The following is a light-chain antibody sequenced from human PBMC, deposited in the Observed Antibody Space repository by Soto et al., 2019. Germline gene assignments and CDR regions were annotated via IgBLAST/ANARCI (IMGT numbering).Light chain of an antibody. CDR2: SND. J-gene: IGLJ3*02. V-gene: IGLV1-44*01. CDR1: DSNIGSNG. Sequence: QSVLTQPPSASWTPGQRVTISCSGSDSNIGSNGVNWYQHLPGMAPKLLTHSNDHRPSGVADRFSGSKSGTSASLAISGLQSEDEADYYCAAWDDILNGWVFGGGTQLTVL. CDR3: AAWDDILNGWV.